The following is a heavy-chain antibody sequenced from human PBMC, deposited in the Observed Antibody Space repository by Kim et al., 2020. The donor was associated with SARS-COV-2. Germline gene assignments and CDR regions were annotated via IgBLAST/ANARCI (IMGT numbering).Heavy chain of an antibody. D-gene: IGHD6-13*01. CDR3: TRPQQPLDAFDL. J-gene: IGHJ3*01. CDR2: IRGKAYGGAA. V-gene: IGHV3-49*04. Sequence: GGSLRLSCTPSGFTFGDYGVSWVREAPGRGFEWVAFIRGKAYGGAAVYAASVRVRFAISRDDSKNIADLQMNSLKTEDTAVYYCTRPQQPLDAFDLWGQGTLVTVSA. CDR1: GFTFGDYG.